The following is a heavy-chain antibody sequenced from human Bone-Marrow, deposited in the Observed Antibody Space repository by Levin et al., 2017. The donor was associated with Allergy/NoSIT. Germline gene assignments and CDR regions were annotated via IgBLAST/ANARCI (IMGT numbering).Heavy chain of an antibody. CDR1: GGTISSGGYY. J-gene: IGHJ4*02. V-gene: IGHV4-31*03. CDR2: IYYSGST. CDR3: ARYCTVTTLYYFDY. Sequence: SETLSLTCTVSGGTISSGGYYWSWIRQHPGKGLEWIGYIYYSGSTYYNPSLKSRVTISVDTSKNQFSLKLSSVTAADTAVYYCARYCTVTTLYYFDYWGQGTLVTVSS. D-gene: IGHD4-17*01.